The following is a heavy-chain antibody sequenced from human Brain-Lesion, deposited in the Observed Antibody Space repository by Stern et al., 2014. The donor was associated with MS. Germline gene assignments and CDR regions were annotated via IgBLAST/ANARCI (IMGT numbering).Heavy chain of an antibody. CDR1: GYTLTELS. D-gene: IGHD1-26*01. V-gene: IGHV1-24*01. CDR3: ATLSPGAGGNYYRHFDY. CDR2: FDPADGET. J-gene: IGHJ4*02. Sequence: VQLVESGAEVKKPGASVKVSCKASGYTLTELSMHWVRQAPRKGLEWMGGFDPADGETIYAQKFQGRVTMTEDTSTDTAYMELSSLRSEDTAVYYCATLSPGAGGNYYRHFDYWGQGTLVTVSS.